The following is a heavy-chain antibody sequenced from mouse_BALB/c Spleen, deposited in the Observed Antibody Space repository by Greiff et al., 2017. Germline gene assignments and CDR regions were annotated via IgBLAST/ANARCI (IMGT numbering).Heavy chain of an antibody. J-gene: IGHJ3*01. V-gene: IGHV1-4*02. CDR2: INPSSGYT. D-gene: IGHD2-3*01. CDR3: ARYDGYYEGFAY. CDR1: GYTFTSYT. Sequence: VQLQQSAAELARPGASVKMSCKASGYTFTSYTMHWVKQRPGQGLEWIGYINPSSGYTEYNQKFKDKTTLTADKSSSTAYMQLSSLTSEDSAVYYCARYDGYYEGFAYWGQGTLVTVSA.